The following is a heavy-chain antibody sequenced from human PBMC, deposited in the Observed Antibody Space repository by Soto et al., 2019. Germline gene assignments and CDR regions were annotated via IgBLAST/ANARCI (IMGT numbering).Heavy chain of an antibody. CDR1: GFSISFSG. CDR3: AREPAAAGCDF. CDR2: ISSSNVAI. D-gene: IGHD6-13*01. Sequence: EVQLVESGGGLVQPGGSLRLSCAASGFSISFSGMNWIRQAPGNRLEWVSYISSSNVAIYYADSVKGRFTISRDNAKNSLYLQMNSLRAEDTAVYYWAREPAAAGCDFWGQGTLVTVSS. V-gene: IGHV3-48*01. J-gene: IGHJ4*02.